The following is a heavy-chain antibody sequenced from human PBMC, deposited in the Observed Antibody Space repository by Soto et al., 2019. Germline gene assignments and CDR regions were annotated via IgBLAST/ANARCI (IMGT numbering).Heavy chain of an antibody. V-gene: IGHV1-69*01. Sequence: QVQLVQSGAEVKKPGSSVKVSCKASGGTFSSYAISWVRQAPGQGLEWMGGIIPIFGTANYAQQFQGRVTITADESTSTADMELSRLRSEDTAVYYCARGRLELRSYYYGMDVWGQGTTVTVSS. CDR1: GGTFSSYA. CDR3: ARGRLELRSYYYGMDV. CDR2: IIPIFGTA. J-gene: IGHJ6*02. D-gene: IGHD1-7*01.